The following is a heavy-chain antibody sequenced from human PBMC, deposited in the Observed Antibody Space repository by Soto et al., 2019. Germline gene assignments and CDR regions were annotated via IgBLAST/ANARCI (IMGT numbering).Heavy chain of an antibody. CDR3: ARGACSGGSCYSIFDY. CDR2: IYHSGST. CDR1: GGSISSGGYS. J-gene: IGHJ4*02. V-gene: IGHV4-30-2*01. D-gene: IGHD2-15*01. Sequence: SETLSLTCAVSGGSISSGGYSWSWIRQPPEKGLEWIGYIYHSGSTYYNPSLKSRVTISVDRSKNQFSLKLSSVTAADTAVYYCARGACSGGSCYSIFDYWGQGTLVTVSS.